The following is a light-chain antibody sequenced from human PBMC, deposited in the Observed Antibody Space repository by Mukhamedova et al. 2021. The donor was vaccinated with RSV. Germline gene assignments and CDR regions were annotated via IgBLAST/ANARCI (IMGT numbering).Light chain of an antibody. CDR2: DAS. V-gene: IGKV1-33*01. CDR1: SSSY. Sequence: SSSYKQWYQRRVHGKAPKLLIYDASNLETGVPSRFSGSGSGTDFTFTISSLQPEDIATYYCQQYDNLPALTFGGGTKVEIK. J-gene: IGKJ4*01. CDR3: QQYDNLPALT.